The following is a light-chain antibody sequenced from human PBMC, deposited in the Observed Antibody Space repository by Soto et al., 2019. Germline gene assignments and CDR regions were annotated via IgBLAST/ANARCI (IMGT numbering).Light chain of an antibody. Sequence: QSALTQPASVSGSPGQSSTLSCTGTSSDIGSSNYVSWFQQHPGKAPKLMIYEVPYRPSGASDRFSGSKSGNTACLTISGLRAEDEGGHYCSSYTTRSTRYVFGPGTKLTVL. CDR2: EVP. J-gene: IGLJ1*01. CDR3: SSYTTRSTRYV. CDR1: SSDIGSSNY. V-gene: IGLV2-14*01.